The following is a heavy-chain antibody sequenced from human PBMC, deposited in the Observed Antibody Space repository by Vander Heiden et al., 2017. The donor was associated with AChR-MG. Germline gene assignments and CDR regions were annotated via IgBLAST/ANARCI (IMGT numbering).Heavy chain of an antibody. Sequence: QVQLVESGGGVVQPGGSLRLSCAASGFTFRSHGLPGVRQAPGKGLEWVAFIRYDGSNKYYADSVKGRFTIARDNSKNTLYLQMNSLRAEDTAVYYCAKDPRVLRFLEWLSLYYFDYWGQGTLVTVSS. CDR3: AKDPRVLRFLEWLSLYYFDY. CDR2: IRYDGSNK. V-gene: IGHV3-30*02. D-gene: IGHD3-3*01. J-gene: IGHJ4*02. CDR1: GFTFRSHG.